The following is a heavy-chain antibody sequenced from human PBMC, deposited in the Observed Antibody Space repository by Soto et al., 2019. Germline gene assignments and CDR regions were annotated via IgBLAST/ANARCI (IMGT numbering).Heavy chain of an antibody. Sequence: QVQVVESGGGVVQPGTSLRLSCAASGFTFNNYGMHWVRQAPGKGLEWVAVIWYDASHKYYADSVKGRFTISRDNSKNTLYLQMSSLRGEDTAVYYCARDKPFGGTIGSAFDSWGQGTLVTGSS. CDR3: ARDKPFGGTIGSAFDS. V-gene: IGHV3-33*01. CDR2: IWYDASHK. J-gene: IGHJ4*02. D-gene: IGHD3-16*01. CDR1: GFTFNNYG.